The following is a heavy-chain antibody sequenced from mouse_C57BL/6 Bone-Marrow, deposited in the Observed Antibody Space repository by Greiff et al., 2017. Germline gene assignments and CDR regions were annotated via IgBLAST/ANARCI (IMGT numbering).Heavy chain of an antibody. CDR1: GYTFTSYW. CDR3: ARLGSGTYWYFDV. CDR2: IDSNSGGT. D-gene: IGHD1-1*01. J-gene: IGHJ1*03. V-gene: IGHV1-72*01. Sequence: QVQLQQPGAELVKPGASVKLSRKASGYTFTSYWMHWVKQRPGRGLEWIGRIDSNSGGTKYNEKFKSKATLTVDKPSSTAYMQLSSLTSEDSAVYYCARLGSGTYWYFDVWGTGTTVTVSS.